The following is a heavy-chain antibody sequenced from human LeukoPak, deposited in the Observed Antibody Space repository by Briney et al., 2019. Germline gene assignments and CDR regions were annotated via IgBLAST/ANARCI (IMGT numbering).Heavy chain of an antibody. CDR2: ISDRGGST. J-gene: IGHJ4*02. CDR3: AKRGVVIRAVLVVGFHKEAYYFDF. D-gene: IGHD2-15*01. V-gene: IGHV3-23*01. CDR1: GITLSNYG. Sequence: GGSLRLSCVVSGITLSNYGMSWVRQAPGKGLEWVAGISDRGGSTNYADSVKGRFTISRDNPKNTLYLQMNSLRSEDTAVYFCAKRGVVIRAVLVVGFHKEAYYFDFWGQGALVTVSS.